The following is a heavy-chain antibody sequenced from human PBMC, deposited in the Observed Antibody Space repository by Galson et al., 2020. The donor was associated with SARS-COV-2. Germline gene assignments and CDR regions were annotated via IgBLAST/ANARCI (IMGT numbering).Heavy chain of an antibody. CDR3: AAFLVYYYDSSGYYY. V-gene: IGHV4-34*01. Sequence: SETLSLTCAVYGGSLSGYSWSWIRQPPGKGLEWLGAINHSGSPNYNPSLKSRVTISVDTSKNQFSLKLSSVTAADTAVYYCAAFLVYYYDSSGYYYWGQGTLVTVSS. CDR1: GGSLSGYS. D-gene: IGHD3-22*01. J-gene: IGHJ4*02. CDR2: INHSGSP.